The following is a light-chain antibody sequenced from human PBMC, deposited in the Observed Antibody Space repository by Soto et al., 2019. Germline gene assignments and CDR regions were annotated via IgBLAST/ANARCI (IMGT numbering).Light chain of an antibody. J-gene: IGKJ2*01. CDR2: GAS. Sequence: EIVLTQSPGTLSLSPGEKATLSCRASQSVSSSYLAWYQQIPGQAPRLLIYGASARATGIPDRFSGSGSGTDLTLSISRLEPEDFAMYYCQQYGSSPLYTFGQGTKREIK. CDR3: QQYGSSPLYT. CDR1: QSVSSSY. V-gene: IGKV3-20*01.